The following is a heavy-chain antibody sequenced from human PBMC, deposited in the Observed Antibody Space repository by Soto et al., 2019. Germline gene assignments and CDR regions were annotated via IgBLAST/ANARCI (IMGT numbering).Heavy chain of an antibody. Sequence: QVQLQESGPGLVKPSQTLSLTCTVSGGSISGGDYYWSWIRQHPGKGLEWIGYIYDSGSTHHNPSLTSSFILSVDMSKKQFPLKLSSVTAADTAVYYWARSVSTAGRDWYFDLWGRGTLFNVAS. V-gene: IGHV4-31*01. J-gene: IGHJ2*01. D-gene: IGHD6-19*01. CDR2: IYDSGST. CDR3: ARSVSTAGRDWYFDL. CDR1: GGSISGGDYY.